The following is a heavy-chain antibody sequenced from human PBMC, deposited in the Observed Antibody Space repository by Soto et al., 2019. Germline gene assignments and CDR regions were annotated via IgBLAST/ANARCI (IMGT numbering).Heavy chain of an antibody. V-gene: IGHV3-33*01. CDR2: IWYDGSNK. D-gene: IGHD6-19*01. CDR1: GFTFSSYG. CDR3: ARDTSIGWVFDY. J-gene: IGHJ4*02. Sequence: QVQLVESGGGVVQPGRSLRLSCAASGFTFSSYGMHWVRQAPGKGLEWVAVIWYDGSNKYYADSVKGRFTISRDNSKNTLYLQMNSLRAEDTAVYYCARDTSIGWVFDYWGQGTLVTVSS.